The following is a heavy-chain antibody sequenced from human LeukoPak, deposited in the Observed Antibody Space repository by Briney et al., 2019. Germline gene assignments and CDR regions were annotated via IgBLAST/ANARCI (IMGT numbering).Heavy chain of an antibody. Sequence: GASVKVSCKASGYTFTSYYMHWVRQAPGQGLEWMGIINPSGGSTSYAQKFQGRVTMTRDTSTSTVYMELSSLRSEDTAVYYCAREAVTTVTTGPFNYCGQGTLVTVSS. CDR1: GYTFTSYY. CDR2: INPSGGST. J-gene: IGHJ4*02. D-gene: IGHD4-17*01. V-gene: IGHV1-46*01. CDR3: AREAVTTVTTGPFNY.